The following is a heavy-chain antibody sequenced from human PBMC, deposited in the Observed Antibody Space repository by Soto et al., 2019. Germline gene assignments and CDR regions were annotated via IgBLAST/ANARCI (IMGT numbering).Heavy chain of an antibody. CDR3: ARERSYGMDV. Sequence: GASVKVSCKASGYTFTSYDINWVRQATGQGLEWMGWMNPNSGNTAYAQKFQGRVTMTRNTSISTAYVELSSLRSEDTAVYYCARERSYGMDVWGQGTTVTVSS. V-gene: IGHV1-8*01. CDR2: MNPNSGNT. CDR1: GYTFTSYD. J-gene: IGHJ6*02. D-gene: IGHD3-16*01.